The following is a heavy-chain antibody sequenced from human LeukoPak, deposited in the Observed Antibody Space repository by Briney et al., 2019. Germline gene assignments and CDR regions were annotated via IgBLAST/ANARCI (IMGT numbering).Heavy chain of an antibody. D-gene: IGHD5-12*01. J-gene: IGHJ5*02. Sequence: ASVKLSCNASGYTFTSYGISWVRQPPAQGLEWMGWISAYHGNTNYAQRLQSRVPMTTDTSTSTAYRELRSLRSDVTAVYYCARDAGGYANWFDPWGQGTLVTVSA. CDR3: ARDAGGYANWFDP. CDR1: GYTFTSYG. V-gene: IGHV1-18*01. CDR2: ISAYHGNT.